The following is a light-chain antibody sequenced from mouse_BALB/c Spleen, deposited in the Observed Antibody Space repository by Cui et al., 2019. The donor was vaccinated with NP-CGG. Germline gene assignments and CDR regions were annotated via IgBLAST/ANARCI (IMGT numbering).Light chain of an antibody. Sequence: QAVVTQESALTTSPGETVTLTCRSSTGAVTTSNYANWVQEKPDHVFTGLRGGTNNRAPGVPARFSGALIGDKAALTITGAQTEDEAIYFCALWYSNHWGFGGGTKLTVL. J-gene: IGLJ1*01. CDR2: GTN. V-gene: IGLV1*01. CDR1: TGAVTTSNY. CDR3: ALWYSNHWG.